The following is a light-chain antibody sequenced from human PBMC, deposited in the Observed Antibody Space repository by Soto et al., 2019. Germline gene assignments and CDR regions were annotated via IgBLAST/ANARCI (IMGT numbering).Light chain of an antibody. V-gene: IGKV1-33*01. CDR3: QQYDSPPIT. CDR1: QDISNF. CDR2: DAS. J-gene: IGKJ5*01. Sequence: PSSRTLSVRNRVNIHCQASQDISNFLNWYQQKPGKAPKVLIYDASTLETGVPSRFSGGGSGTDFTFTISSLQPEDIATYHCQQYDSPPITFGQGTRLEI.